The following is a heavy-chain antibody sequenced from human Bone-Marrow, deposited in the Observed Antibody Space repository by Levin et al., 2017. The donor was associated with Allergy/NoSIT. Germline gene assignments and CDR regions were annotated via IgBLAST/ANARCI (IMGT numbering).Heavy chain of an antibody. D-gene: IGHD1-26*01. CDR1: GGSISSSSYY. V-gene: IGHV4-39*01. J-gene: IGHJ4*02. CDR2: MYYSGST. CDR3: ARISGSYYGVSEY. Sequence: GSLRLSCTVSGGSISSSSYYWGWIRQPPGKGLEWIGSMYYSGSTYYNPSLKSRVTIFVDTSKNQFSLKLSSVTAADTAVYYCARISGSYYGVSEYWGQGTLVTVSS.